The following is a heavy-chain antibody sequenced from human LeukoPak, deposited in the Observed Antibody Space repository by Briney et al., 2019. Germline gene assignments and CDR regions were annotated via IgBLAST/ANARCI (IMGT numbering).Heavy chain of an antibody. D-gene: IGHD3-3*01. CDR2: IYHTGST. CDR3: ARQTYDGYFDY. V-gene: IGHV4-59*08. J-gene: IGHJ4*02. CDR1: GGSIRSYY. Sequence: SETLSLTCTVSGGSIRSYYWSWIRQPPGKGLEWIAYIYHTGSTNYNPSLKGRVTMSVDTSKNQFSLKLNSVTAADTAVYYCARQTYDGYFDYWGQGTLVTVSS.